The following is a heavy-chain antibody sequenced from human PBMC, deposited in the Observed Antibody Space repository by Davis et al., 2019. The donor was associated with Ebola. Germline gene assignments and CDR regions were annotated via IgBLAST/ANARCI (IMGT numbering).Heavy chain of an antibody. D-gene: IGHD2-2*01. V-gene: IGHV4-31*11. Sequence: MPSETLSLTCAVSGASISNSNWWSWIRQHPGKGLEWFGYIYYSGTTYYNPSLKSRVTISVDTSKNQFSLKLSSVTAADTAVYYCARGGYAGIYWGQGTLVTVSS. CDR3: ARGGYAGIY. J-gene: IGHJ4*02. CDR2: IYYSGTT. CDR1: GASISNSNW.